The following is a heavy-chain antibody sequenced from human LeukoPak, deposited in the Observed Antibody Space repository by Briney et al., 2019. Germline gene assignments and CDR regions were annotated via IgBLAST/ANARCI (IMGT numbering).Heavy chain of an antibody. CDR3: AREDFFTPHS. D-gene: IGHD3/OR15-3a*01. J-gene: IGHJ4*02. Sequence: GGSLRLSCAASGFTFSCYGMHWVRQAPGKGLEWGAVIWSDGSKKYYADSVKGRFTISRDNAKNSLYLQMDSLRAEDTAVYFCAREDFFTPHSWGQGTLVTVSS. V-gene: IGHV3-33*01. CDR1: GFTFSCYG. CDR2: IWSDGSKK.